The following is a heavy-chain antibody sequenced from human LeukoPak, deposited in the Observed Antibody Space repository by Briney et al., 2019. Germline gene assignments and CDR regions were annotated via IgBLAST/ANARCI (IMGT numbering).Heavy chain of an antibody. CDR1: GFTFSSYA. J-gene: IGHJ4*02. CDR3: AKGSHYSH. CDR2: ISYDGSNK. Sequence: PGRSLRLSCAASGFTFSSYAMHWVRQAPGKGLEWVAVISYDGSNKYYADSVKGRSTISRDNSKNTLYLQMNSLRAEDTAVYYCAKGSHYSHWGQGTRVTVSS. D-gene: IGHD2-15*01. V-gene: IGHV3-30-3*01.